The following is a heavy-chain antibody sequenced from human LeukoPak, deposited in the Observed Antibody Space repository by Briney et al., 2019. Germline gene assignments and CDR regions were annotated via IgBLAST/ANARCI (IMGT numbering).Heavy chain of an antibody. CDR3: ARDRPGRYCSSNSCYTASPFDP. J-gene: IGHJ5*02. Sequence: ASVKVSCKASGYTFTSYAMNWVRQAPGQGLEWMGWINTNTGNPTYAQGFTGRFVFSLDTSVSTAYLQISSLKAEDTAVYYCARDRPGRYCSSNSCYTASPFDPWGQGTLVTVSS. CDR1: GYTFTSYA. V-gene: IGHV7-4-1*02. D-gene: IGHD2-2*02. CDR2: INTNTGNP.